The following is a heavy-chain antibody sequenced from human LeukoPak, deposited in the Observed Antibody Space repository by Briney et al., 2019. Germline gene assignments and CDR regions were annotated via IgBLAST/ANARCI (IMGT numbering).Heavy chain of an antibody. Sequence: GGSLRLSCAASGFTFSDYHMSWIRQAPGKGLEWISYIRSSGSGSIIYHADSVKGRFTVSRDNAKNSLYLQMNSLRADDTAVYYCAREASCGGDCYYDYWGQGTLVTVSS. D-gene: IGHD2-21*02. CDR1: GFTFSDYH. CDR3: AREASCGGDCYYDY. V-gene: IGHV3-11*01. CDR2: IRSSGSGSII. J-gene: IGHJ4*02.